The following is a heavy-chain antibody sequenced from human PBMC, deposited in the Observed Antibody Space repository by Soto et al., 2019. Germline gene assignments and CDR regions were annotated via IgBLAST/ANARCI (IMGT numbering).Heavy chain of an antibody. CDR3: ARVPFRGSYRPDFDY. D-gene: IGHD3-16*02. CDR2: ISAYNGNT. Sequence: QVQLVQSRAEVTKPGASVKVSCKASGYTFTSYGISWVRQAPGQGLEWMGWISAYNGNTNYAQKLQGRATMTTDTSTSTAYMELRSVRSDDTAVYYCARVPFRGSYRPDFDYWGQGTLVTVSS. CDR1: GYTFTSYG. J-gene: IGHJ4*02. V-gene: IGHV1-18*01.